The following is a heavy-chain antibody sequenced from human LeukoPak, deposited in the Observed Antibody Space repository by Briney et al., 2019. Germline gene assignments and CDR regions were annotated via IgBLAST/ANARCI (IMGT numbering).Heavy chain of an antibody. D-gene: IGHD3-10*01. V-gene: IGHV3-21*01. Sequence: GSLRLSCAASGFTFHTYTMNWVRQAPGKGLEWVSSISSSSSYIYYADSVKGRFTISRDNAKDSLYLQMNSLRAEDTAVYYCAKEGGSGSYQISWGQGTLVTVSS. J-gene: IGHJ5*02. CDR1: GFTFHTYT. CDR2: ISSSSSYI. CDR3: AKEGGSGSYQIS.